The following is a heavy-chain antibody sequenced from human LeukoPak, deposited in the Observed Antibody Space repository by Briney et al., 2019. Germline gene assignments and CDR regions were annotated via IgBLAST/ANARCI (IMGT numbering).Heavy chain of an antibody. D-gene: IGHD5-24*01. CDR2: IKQDGSEK. CDR1: GFTFSSYW. CDR3: ARDRGRDGYNH. J-gene: IGHJ5*02. Sequence: GGSLRLSCAAPGFTFSSYWMSWVRQAPGKGLEWVANIKQDGSEKYYVDSVKGRFTISRDNAKNSLYLQMNSLRAEDTAVYYCARDRGRDGYNHWGQGTLVTVSS. V-gene: IGHV3-7*03.